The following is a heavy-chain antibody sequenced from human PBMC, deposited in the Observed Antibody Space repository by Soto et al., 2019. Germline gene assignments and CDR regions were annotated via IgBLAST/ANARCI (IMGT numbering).Heavy chain of an antibody. CDR3: VRIGVGIGNHFHS. Sequence: SGTLAPTCGVINGYAAGSYWTLIRGLPGKILEWIGYIHYSGRTDYNHSLTSRATMSVDTTKNQFSLNLKSIPAADTAVYYCVRIGVGIGNHFHSWGRGTLATVSS. CDR1: NGYAAGSY. V-gene: IGHV4-59*02. D-gene: IGHD1-26*01. CDR2: IHYSGRT. J-gene: IGHJ4*02.